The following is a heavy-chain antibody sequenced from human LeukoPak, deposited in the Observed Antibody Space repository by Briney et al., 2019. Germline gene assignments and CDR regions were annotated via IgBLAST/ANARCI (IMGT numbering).Heavy chain of an antibody. CDR3: ARHAHNWNSFCGY. CDR2: IYYSGRT. J-gene: IGHJ4*02. V-gene: IGHV4-39*01. CDR1: GGSISSSSYY. D-gene: IGHD1-7*01. Sequence: SATLSLTCTVSGGSISSSSYYWGRLRQPPWKGLEWIGSIYYSGRTYYSPSLKSRVTISVDTSKNQFSLNLSSVTAADTALYYCARHAHNWNSFCGYWGQGTLVTVSS.